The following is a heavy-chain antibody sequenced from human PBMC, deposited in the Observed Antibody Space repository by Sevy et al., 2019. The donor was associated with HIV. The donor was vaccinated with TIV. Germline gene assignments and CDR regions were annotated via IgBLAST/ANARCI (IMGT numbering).Heavy chain of an antibody. CDR2: ISSSSNYI. CDR3: ARVVAYCSGGTCFPGYYYGMDV. Sequence: GGSLRLSCAASGFTFSSYNMNWVRQPPGKGLEWVSSISSSSNYITYADSVKGRFTISRDNAKNSLYLEMNTLRAEDTAVYYCARVVAYCSGGTCFPGYYYGMDVWGQGTTVTVPS. V-gene: IGHV3-21*01. J-gene: IGHJ6*02. CDR1: GFTFSSYN. D-gene: IGHD2-15*01.